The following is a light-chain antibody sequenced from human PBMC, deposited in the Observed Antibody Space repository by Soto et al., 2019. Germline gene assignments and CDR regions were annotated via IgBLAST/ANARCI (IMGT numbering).Light chain of an antibody. CDR3: QPSESGRCVSV. CDR2: GSS. J-gene: IGLJ2*01. CDR1: SSNIGAGYD. Sequence: QSVLTQPPSVTGAPGQRVTVACSGSSSNIGAGYDVHWYQQLPGTAPKLLIYGSSNRSSVDPDRFSGSKSGSSTPLAITRIQGGDVFDYYLQPSESGRCVSVF. V-gene: IGLV1-40*01.